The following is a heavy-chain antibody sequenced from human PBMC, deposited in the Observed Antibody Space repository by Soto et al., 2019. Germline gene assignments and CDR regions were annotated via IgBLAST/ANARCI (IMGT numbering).Heavy chain of an antibody. V-gene: IGHV3-23*01. CDR1: GFTFSSDV. CDR3: AKGSGPHRPYYFDN. CDR2: MSGNGVST. Sequence: GGSLRLSCTASGFTFSSDVMSWVRHAPGKGLEWVSAMSGNGVSTYYADSVKGRFTISRDNSKSTFYLQMNSLRAEDTAVYFCAKGSGPHRPYYFDNWGQGT. D-gene: IGHD3-3*01. J-gene: IGHJ4*02.